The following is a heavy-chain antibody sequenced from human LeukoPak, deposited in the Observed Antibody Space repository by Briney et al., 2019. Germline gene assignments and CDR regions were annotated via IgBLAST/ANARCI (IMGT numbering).Heavy chain of an antibody. J-gene: IGHJ6*03. D-gene: IGHD3-10*01. CDR3: VRRARFGEVFQSGGYMDV. V-gene: IGHV3-20*01. CDR1: GFTFDDYG. Sequence: PGGSLRLSCAASGFTFDDYGMSWVRQAPGKGLEWVSGINWNGGSTGYADSVKGRFTVSRDNAKNSLYLQMNSLRAEDTALYHCVRRARFGEVFQSGGYMDVWGKGTTVTISS. CDR2: INWNGGST.